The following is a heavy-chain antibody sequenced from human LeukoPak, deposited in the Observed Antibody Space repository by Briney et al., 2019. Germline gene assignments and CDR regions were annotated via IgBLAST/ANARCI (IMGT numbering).Heavy chain of an antibody. D-gene: IGHD1-26*01. Sequence: SETLSLTCTVSGGSISSYYWSWIRQPPGKGLEWIGDIYYSGSTNYNPSLKSRVTISVDTSKNQFSLRLSSVTAADTAVYYSARLASGSYGPLTPFDYWGQGTLVTVSS. V-gene: IGHV4-59*08. J-gene: IGHJ4*02. CDR1: GGSISSYY. CDR3: ARLASGSYGPLTPFDY. CDR2: IYYSGST.